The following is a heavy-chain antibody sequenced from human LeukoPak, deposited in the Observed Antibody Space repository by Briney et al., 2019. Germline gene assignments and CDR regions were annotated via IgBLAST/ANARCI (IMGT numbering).Heavy chain of an antibody. V-gene: IGHV3-74*03. Sequence: PGGSMRLSCAASGFTFSTYWMHWVRQAPGKGLVWVARIRPEGTTTAYADSVKGRFTISRDNAKNTLFLQMNSLSAEDTAVYYCARDLDWILFDSWGQGTLVTVSS. D-gene: IGHD3-9*01. J-gene: IGHJ4*02. CDR1: GFTFSTYW. CDR2: IRPEGTTT. CDR3: ARDLDWILFDS.